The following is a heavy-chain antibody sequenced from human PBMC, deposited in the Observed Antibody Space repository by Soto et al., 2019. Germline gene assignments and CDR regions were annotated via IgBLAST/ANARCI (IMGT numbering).Heavy chain of an antibody. D-gene: IGHD6-13*01. J-gene: IGHJ4*02. CDR3: AHVYWAASGTRYYFDH. CDR2: IYWDADK. Sequence: QITLTESGPTLVKPTQTLTLTCTFSGFSFSTGAVGVGWIRQPPGKALEFLALIYWDADKRYRPSLKNKITITKDTSRNQVVLTMTDLDPEDTATYYCAHVYWAASGTRYYFDHWGQGTLVTVSS. CDR1: GFSFSTGAVG. V-gene: IGHV2-5*02.